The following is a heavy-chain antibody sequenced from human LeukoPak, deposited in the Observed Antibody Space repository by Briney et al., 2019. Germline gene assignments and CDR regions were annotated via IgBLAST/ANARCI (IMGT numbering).Heavy chain of an antibody. Sequence: GGSLRLSCAASGFTFSSYAMSWVRQAPGKGLEWVSAISGSGGSTYYADSVKGRFTISRDNSKNTLYLQMNSLRAEDTAVYYCAKSWAGVPAAIWSPFDYWGQGTLVTVSS. D-gene: IGHD2-2*01. CDR3: AKSWAGVPAAIWSPFDY. J-gene: IGHJ4*02. V-gene: IGHV3-23*01. CDR1: GFTFSSYA. CDR2: ISGSGGST.